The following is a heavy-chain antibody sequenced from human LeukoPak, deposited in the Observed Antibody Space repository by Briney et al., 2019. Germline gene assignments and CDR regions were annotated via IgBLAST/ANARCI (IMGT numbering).Heavy chain of an antibody. J-gene: IGHJ5*02. CDR1: AASISNGDYY. CDR2: IYYSGST. V-gene: IGHV4-30-4*08. D-gene: IGHD6-13*01. Sequence: SETLSLTCSVSAASISNGDYYWSWLRQPPGKGLEWIGYIYYSGSTYFNPSLKSRVTMSMDTSKNQFSLKLTSVTAADTAVYYCARVEGTIAATSTWFDPWGQGILVTVSS. CDR3: ARVEGTIAATSTWFDP.